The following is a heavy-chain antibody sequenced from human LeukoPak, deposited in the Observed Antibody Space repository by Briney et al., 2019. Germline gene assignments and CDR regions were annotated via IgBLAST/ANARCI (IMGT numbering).Heavy chain of an antibody. CDR1: GFTFSSHV. V-gene: IGHV3-30*02. Sequence: GGSLRLSCVGSGFTFSSHVMSWVRQAPGKGLEWVAVIWYDGSNKYYADSVKGRFTISRDNSKNTLYLQMNSLRAEDTAVYYCAKGYSPDYAFDYWGQGTLVTVSS. J-gene: IGHJ4*02. D-gene: IGHD4-17*01. CDR3: AKGYSPDYAFDY. CDR2: IWYDGSNK.